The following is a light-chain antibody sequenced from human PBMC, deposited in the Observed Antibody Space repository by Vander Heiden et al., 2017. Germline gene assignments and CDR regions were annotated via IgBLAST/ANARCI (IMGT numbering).Light chain of an antibody. Sequence: DIVLTQSPGTLSLSPGETVTLSCTASQHISSSYFAWYQQKPGQAPRLLIYGASKRATGIPGRFSGSGSGTDFTLTISRLEPEDFAVYYCQQYHSSPRTFGEGTKVETK. V-gene: IGKV3-20*01. CDR3: QQYHSSPRT. J-gene: IGKJ1*01. CDR1: QHISSSY. CDR2: GAS.